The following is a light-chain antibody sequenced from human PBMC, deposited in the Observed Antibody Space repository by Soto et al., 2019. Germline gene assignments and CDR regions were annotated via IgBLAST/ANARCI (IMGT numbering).Light chain of an antibody. Sequence: QSVLTQPPSASGSPGQSVTISCTGTSSDVGAYKYVSWYQQHPGKAPKLMIYEVSNRPSGVSNRFSGSKSGNTASLTISGLQAEDEADYYCSSYSSSSTLVFGTGTKVTVL. CDR1: SSDVGAYKY. CDR3: SSYSSSSTLV. J-gene: IGLJ1*01. CDR2: EVS. V-gene: IGLV2-14*01.